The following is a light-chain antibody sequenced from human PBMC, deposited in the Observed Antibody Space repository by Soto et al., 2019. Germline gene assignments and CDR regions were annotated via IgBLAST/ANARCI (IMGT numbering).Light chain of an antibody. J-gene: IGKJ1*01. V-gene: IGKV3-15*01. Sequence: EIVMTQSPATLSVSPGERATLSCGASQSVRSYLAWYQQKPGQAPRLLIHGASIRAPGIPARFSGRGSGTDFTLTISSLQSEDFAVYYCHQYNNWPHTFGQGTKVDI. CDR2: GAS. CDR1: QSVRSY. CDR3: HQYNNWPHT.